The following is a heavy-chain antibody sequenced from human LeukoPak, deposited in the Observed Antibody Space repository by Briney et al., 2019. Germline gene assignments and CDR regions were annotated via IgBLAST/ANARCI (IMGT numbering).Heavy chain of an antibody. D-gene: IGHD3-22*01. Sequence: ASVKVSCKVSGYTLTELSMHWVRQAPGKGLEWMGGFDPEDGETIYAQKFQGGVTMTEDTSTDTAYMELSSLRSEDTAVYYCTDSSGSHDGASDIWGQGTMVTVSS. CDR1: GYTLTELS. CDR2: FDPEDGET. V-gene: IGHV1-24*01. CDR3: TDSSGSHDGASDI. J-gene: IGHJ3*02.